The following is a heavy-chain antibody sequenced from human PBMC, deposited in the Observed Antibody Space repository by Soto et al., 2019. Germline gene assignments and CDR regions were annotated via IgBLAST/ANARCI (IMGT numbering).Heavy chain of an antibody. D-gene: IGHD2-2*01. Sequence: GASVKVSCKASGYTFTSYDINRVRQATGQGLEWMGWMNPNSGNTGYAQKFQGRVTMTRNTSISTAYMELSSLRSEDTAVYYCARRHFRYCSSTSCRLDPWGQGTLVTVSS. CDR1: GYTFTSYD. V-gene: IGHV1-8*01. CDR3: ARRHFRYCSSTSCRLDP. J-gene: IGHJ5*02. CDR2: MNPNSGNT.